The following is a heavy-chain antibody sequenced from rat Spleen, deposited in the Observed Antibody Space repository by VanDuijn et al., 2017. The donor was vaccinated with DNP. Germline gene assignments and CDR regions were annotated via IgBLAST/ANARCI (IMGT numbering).Heavy chain of an antibody. CDR2: INPSGGST. Sequence: EVQLVESGGGLVQPGRSLKLSCTASGLTFTDYGMAWVRQAPKKGLEWVATINPSGGSTYYRDSVKGRFTISRDNAKSTLYLQMDSLRSEDTATYYCTTEMADYWGQGVMVTVSS. D-gene: IGHD1-12*02. V-gene: IGHV5-19*01. CDR1: GLTFTDYG. CDR3: TTEMADY. J-gene: IGHJ2*01.